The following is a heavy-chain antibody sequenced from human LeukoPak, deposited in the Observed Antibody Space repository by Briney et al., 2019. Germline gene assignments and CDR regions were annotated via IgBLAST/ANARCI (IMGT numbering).Heavy chain of an antibody. J-gene: IGHJ4*02. Sequence: SETLSLTCSVFGDPLSAPDYYWGGIRQPPGKGLDWIGSINYRRNTYYNPSLKSRVTMSVHTSKNPLSLKLNSVTAADTAVFYCARLWRGIRPPDYWRQGVLVTVSS. V-gene: IGHV4-39*01. CDR2: INYRRNT. CDR1: GDPLSAPDYY. D-gene: IGHD1-1*01. CDR3: ARLWRGIRPPDY.